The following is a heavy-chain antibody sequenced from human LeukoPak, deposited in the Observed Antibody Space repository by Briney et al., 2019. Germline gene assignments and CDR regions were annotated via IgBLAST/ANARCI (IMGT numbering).Heavy chain of an antibody. Sequence: GASVKASCKASGGTFSSYAISWVRQAPGQGLEWMGGIIPIFGTANYAQKFQGRVTITADKSTSTAYMELSSLRSEDTAVYYCARDAGYYYGSGSYYDFWGKGTTVTVSS. CDR1: GGTFSSYA. CDR3: ARDAGYYYGSGSYYDF. J-gene: IGHJ6*04. V-gene: IGHV1-69*06. CDR2: IIPIFGTA. D-gene: IGHD3-10*01.